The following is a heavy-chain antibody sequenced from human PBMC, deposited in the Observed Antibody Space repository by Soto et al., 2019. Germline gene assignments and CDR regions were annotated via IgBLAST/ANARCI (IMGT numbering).Heavy chain of an antibody. CDR3: ARGLGSGWYGISGAFDI. Sequence: AASVKVSCKASGGTLSSYAISWVRQAPGQRLEWMGGIIPIFGTANYAQKFQGRVTITADESTSTAYMELSSLRSEDTAVYYCARGLGSGWYGISGAFDIWGQGTMVTVSS. CDR2: IIPIFGTA. D-gene: IGHD6-19*01. CDR1: GGTLSSYA. J-gene: IGHJ3*02. V-gene: IGHV1-69*13.